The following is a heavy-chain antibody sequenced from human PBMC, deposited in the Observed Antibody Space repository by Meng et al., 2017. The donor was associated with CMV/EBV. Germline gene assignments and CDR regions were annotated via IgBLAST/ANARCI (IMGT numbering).Heavy chain of an antibody. CDR1: GGSFSGYY. J-gene: IGHJ6*02. D-gene: IGHD3-3*01. CDR2: INHSGST. CDR3: ARVPPRGYDFWSGYYNLLSYYYYYGMDV. V-gene: IGHV4-34*01. Sequence: SETLSLTCAVYGGSFSGYYWSWIRQPPGKGLEWIGEINHSGSTNYNPSLKSRVTISVDTSKNQFSLKLSSVTAADTAVYYCARVPPRGYDFWSGYYNLLSYYYYYGMDVWGQGTTVTV.